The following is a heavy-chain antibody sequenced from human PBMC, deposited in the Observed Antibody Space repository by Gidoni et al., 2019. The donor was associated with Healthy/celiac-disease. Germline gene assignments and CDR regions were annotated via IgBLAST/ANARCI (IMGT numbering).Heavy chain of an antibody. Sequence: QVQLVQSGAEVKKPGSSVKVSCKASGGTFSSYAISWVRQAPGQGLEWMGGIIPIFGTANYAQKFQGRVTITADESTSTAYMELSSLRSEDTAVYYCARDCGGDCYPLYWYFDLWGRGTLVTVSS. CDR2: IIPIFGTA. J-gene: IGHJ2*01. D-gene: IGHD2-21*01. V-gene: IGHV1-69*01. CDR1: GGTFSSYA. CDR3: ARDCGGDCYPLYWYFDL.